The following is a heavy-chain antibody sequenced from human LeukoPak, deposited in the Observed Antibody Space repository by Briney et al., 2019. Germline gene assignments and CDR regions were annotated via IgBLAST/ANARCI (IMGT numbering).Heavy chain of an antibody. Sequence: PSETLSLTCTVSGGSISEYYWYWIRQPPGKGLEWIGYIYYTGSTKYHPSLKSRLTISLDTSKNQFSLRLTSVTAADTAVYYCARGGNFYRGHYFDYWGQGALVTVSS. V-gene: IGHV4-59*01. D-gene: IGHD1-26*01. CDR3: ARGGNFYRGHYFDY. J-gene: IGHJ4*02. CDR2: IYYTGST. CDR1: GGSISEYY.